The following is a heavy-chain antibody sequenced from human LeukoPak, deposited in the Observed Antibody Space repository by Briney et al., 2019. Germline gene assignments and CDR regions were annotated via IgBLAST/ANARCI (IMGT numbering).Heavy chain of an antibody. Sequence: GGSLRLSCAASGFTFSSYAMHWVRQAPGKGLEWVAFIHYDGSNNYYADSVKGRFTISRDNAKNSLYLQMNSLRAEDTAVYYCARDLSRSFSMIRGLIQHREFDFWGRGTLVTVSS. V-gene: IGHV3-30*02. D-gene: IGHD3-10*01. CDR1: GFTFSSYA. CDR3: ARDLSRSFSMIRGLIQHREFDF. CDR2: IHYDGSNN. J-gene: IGHJ4*02.